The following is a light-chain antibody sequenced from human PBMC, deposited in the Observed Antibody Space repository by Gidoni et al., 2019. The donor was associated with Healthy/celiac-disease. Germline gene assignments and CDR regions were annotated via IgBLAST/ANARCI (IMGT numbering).Light chain of an antibody. CDR2: DAS. CDR3: QQRSNWPPLT. V-gene: IGKV3-11*01. J-gene: IGKJ4*01. CDR1: QSVSSY. Sequence: EIVLTQSTATLSLSPGDRATRSCRASQSVSSYLAWYQQQPGKAPRLRIYDASNRATGIPARFSGSGSGTDFTLTISSLEPEDFAVYYCQQRSNWPPLTFGGGTKVEIK.